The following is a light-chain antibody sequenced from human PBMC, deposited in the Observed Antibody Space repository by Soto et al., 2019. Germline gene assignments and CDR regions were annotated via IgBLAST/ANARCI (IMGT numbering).Light chain of an antibody. V-gene: IGKV1-5*01. J-gene: IGKJ5*01. CDR1: QTISSW. CDR3: QQRSKWPIT. Sequence: DIQMTQSPSTLSGSVGYRFTITCRASQTISSWLAWYQQKPGKAPKLLIYAASSLQSGVPARFSGSGSGTDFTLTISSLEPEDFAVYYCQQRSKWPITFGQGTRREIK. CDR2: AAS.